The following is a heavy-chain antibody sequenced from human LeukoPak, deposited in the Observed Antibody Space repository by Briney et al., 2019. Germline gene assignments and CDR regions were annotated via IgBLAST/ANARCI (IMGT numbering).Heavy chain of an antibody. CDR3: ARDGTPKQWLVRYYYYYMDV. CDR1: GFTFSSYW. V-gene: IGHV3-7*01. CDR2: IKQDGSEK. Sequence: GGSLRLSCAASGFTFSSYWMSWVRQAPGKGLEWVANIKQDGSEKYYVDSVKGRFTISRDSAKNSLYLQMNSLRAEDTAVYYCARDGTPKQWLVRYYYYYMDVWGKGTTVTVSS. J-gene: IGHJ6*03. D-gene: IGHD6-19*01.